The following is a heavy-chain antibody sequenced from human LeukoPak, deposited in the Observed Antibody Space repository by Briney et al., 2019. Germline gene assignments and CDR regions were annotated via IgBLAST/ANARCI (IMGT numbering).Heavy chain of an antibody. CDR1: GYTFTGYY. Sequence: ASVKVSCKASGYTFTGYYMHWVRQAPGQGLEWMGWINPNSGGTNYAQKFQGRVTMTRDTSISTAYMELSRLRSDDTAVYYCARPAEGTDPDAFDIWGQGTMVTASS. CDR2: INPNSGGT. D-gene: IGHD1-1*01. V-gene: IGHV1-2*02. J-gene: IGHJ3*02. CDR3: ARPAEGTDPDAFDI.